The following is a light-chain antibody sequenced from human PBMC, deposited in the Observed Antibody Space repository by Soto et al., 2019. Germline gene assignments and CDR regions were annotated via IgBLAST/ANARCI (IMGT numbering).Light chain of an antibody. CDR3: QQYGSSPNWT. Sequence: EIVLTQSPGTLSVSPGERATLSCRASQSVRSSYLAWYQQKPGQAPRLLIYGASSRATGIPDRFSGSGSGTDFTLTISRLEPEDFAVYYCQQYGSSPNWTFGQGTKVDIK. J-gene: IGKJ1*01. CDR1: QSVRSSY. V-gene: IGKV3-20*01. CDR2: GAS.